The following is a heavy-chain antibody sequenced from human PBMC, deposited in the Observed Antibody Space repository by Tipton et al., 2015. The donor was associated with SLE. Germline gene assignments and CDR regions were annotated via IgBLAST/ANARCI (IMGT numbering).Heavy chain of an antibody. CDR3: TTLGN. CDR2: ISEDGTQT. D-gene: IGHD6-13*01. J-gene: IGHJ4*02. CDR1: GLTLSNFA. Sequence: SLRLSCAASGLTLSNFAMHWVRQAPGKGLEWVTVISEDGTQTYYAGSVKGRFSISRDNSRRTLSLQMNSLTPEDTAIYYCTTLGNWGQGALVTVSS. V-gene: IGHV3-30*04.